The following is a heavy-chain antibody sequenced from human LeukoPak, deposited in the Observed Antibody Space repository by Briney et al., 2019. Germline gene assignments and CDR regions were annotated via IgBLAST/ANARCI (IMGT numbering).Heavy chain of an antibody. CDR3: ARGRHDITMIVVVMTSVSYYLDV. Sequence: SETLSLTCAVCGGSFSGYHWSWIRQSPGKGLEWIGDINPSGSTYYNPSLTSRLTISVDTSKNQFSLKLTSVTAADTAVYYCARGRHDITMIVVVMTSVSYYLDVCGKGTTVTAS. D-gene: IGHD3-22*01. J-gene: IGHJ6*03. CDR1: GGSFSGYH. V-gene: IGHV4-34*01. CDR2: INPSGST.